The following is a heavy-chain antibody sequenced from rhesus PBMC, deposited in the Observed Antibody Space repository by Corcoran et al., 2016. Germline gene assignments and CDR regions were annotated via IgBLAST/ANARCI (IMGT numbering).Heavy chain of an antibody. J-gene: IGHJ1*01. CDR2: VYGSGGST. CDR3: ASHPEDCSRGICYWNFEF. D-gene: IGHD2-39*01. Sequence: QVQLQESGPAVVKPSETLSLTCAVPGGSIIRRNWWSWIRPSPGTGLEGCGGVYGSGGSTEYNPSLKSRVTFLKDASKNQFSLKLNFVTAADTAVYYCASHPEDCSRGICYWNFEFWGQGALVTVSS. V-gene: IGHV4-93*01. CDR1: GGSIIRRNW.